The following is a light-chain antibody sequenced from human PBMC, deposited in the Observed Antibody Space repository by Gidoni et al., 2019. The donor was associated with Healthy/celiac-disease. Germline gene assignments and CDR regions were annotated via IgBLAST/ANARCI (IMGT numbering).Light chain of an antibody. Sequence: DIQRTQSPSSLSASVGDRVTITGRASQSISSYLNWYQQKPGKAPKLLIYAASSLQSGVPSRFSGSGSGTAFTLSISSLQPEDFATYYCQQSSSTPHTLGQGTKLEIK. CDR1: QSISSY. V-gene: IGKV1-39*01. CDR3: QQSSSTPHT. CDR2: AAS. J-gene: IGKJ2*01.